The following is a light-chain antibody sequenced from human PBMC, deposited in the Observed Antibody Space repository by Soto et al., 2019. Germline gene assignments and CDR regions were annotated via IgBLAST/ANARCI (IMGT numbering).Light chain of an antibody. CDR2: AAS. Sequence: DIPLTQSPSFLPASVGDRVTITCRASQGISSYLAWYQQKPGKAPKLLIYAASTLQSGVPSRFSGSGSGTEFTLTISSLQPEDFATYYCHQLNSYPWTFGEGTKVETK. CDR3: HQLNSYPWT. V-gene: IGKV1-9*01. J-gene: IGKJ1*01. CDR1: QGISSY.